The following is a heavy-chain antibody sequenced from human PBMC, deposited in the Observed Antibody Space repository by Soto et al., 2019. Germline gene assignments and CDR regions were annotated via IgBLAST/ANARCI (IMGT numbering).Heavy chain of an antibody. V-gene: IGHV3-23*01. Sequence: GGPLRLSCAASGFTFSSYAMSWVRQAPGKGLEWVSSISGSGGSKDYADSVKGRFTISRDNSKYTLYLQMDSLRAEDTAVYFCARVRQKGFSYGYSFDYWGQGALVTVSS. CDR3: ARVRQKGFSYGYSFDY. J-gene: IGHJ4*02. CDR2: ISGSGGSK. D-gene: IGHD5-18*01. CDR1: GFTFSSYA.